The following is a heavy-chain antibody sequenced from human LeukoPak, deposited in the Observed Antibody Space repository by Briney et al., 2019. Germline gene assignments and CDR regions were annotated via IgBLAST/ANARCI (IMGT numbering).Heavy chain of an antibody. CDR3: ARRDTGSGSYDYFGD. V-gene: IGHV4-59*08. D-gene: IGHD3-10*01. CDR2: VFDSGST. CDR1: GGSLSHSH. J-gene: IGHJ4*02. Sequence: PSETLSLTCTVSGGSLSHSHWSWIRQPPGKGLELVGYVFDSGSTNYNPSLKSRVTMSRDTSKNQFSLKVGSVTAADTAVYYCARRDTGSGSYDYFGDWGQGALVTVSS.